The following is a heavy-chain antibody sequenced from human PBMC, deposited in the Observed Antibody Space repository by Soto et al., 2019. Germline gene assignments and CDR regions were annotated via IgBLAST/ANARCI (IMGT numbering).Heavy chain of an antibody. CDR3: AKDWPVGAKAPPGYFQH. Sequence: EVQLLESGGGLVQPGGSLRLSCAASGFTFSSYAMSWVRQAPGKGLEWVSAISGSGGSTYYADSVKGRFTISRDNSKNTLYLQMNSLRAEDTAVYYCAKDWPVGAKAPPGYFQHWGQGTLVTVSS. D-gene: IGHD1-26*01. CDR2: ISGSGGST. CDR1: GFTFSSYA. V-gene: IGHV3-23*01. J-gene: IGHJ1*01.